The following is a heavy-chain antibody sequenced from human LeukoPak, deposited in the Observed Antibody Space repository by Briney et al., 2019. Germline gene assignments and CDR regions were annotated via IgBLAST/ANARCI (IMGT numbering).Heavy chain of an antibody. D-gene: IGHD3-22*01. V-gene: IGHV1-69*05. CDR2: IIPIFGTA. J-gene: IGHJ4*02. CDR3: ARDSSGYYPFDY. CDR1: GGTFSSYA. Sequence: SVKVSCKASGGTFSSYAISWVRQAPGQGLEWMGGIIPIFGTANYAQKFQGRVTITTDESTSTAYMELSSLRSEDTAVYYCARDSSGYYPFDYWGQGTLVTVSS.